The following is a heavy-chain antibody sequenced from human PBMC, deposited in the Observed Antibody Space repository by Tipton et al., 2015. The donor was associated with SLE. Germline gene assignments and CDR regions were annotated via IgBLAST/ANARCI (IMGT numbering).Heavy chain of an antibody. Sequence: TLSLTCTVSGGSISSGSYYWSWIRQPAGKGLEWIGRIYTSGSTNYNPSLKSRVTISVDTFKNQFSLKLSSVTAADTAVYYCARGIDTVTSRYYYYMDVWGKGTTVTVSS. CDR2: IYTSGST. D-gene: IGHD4-17*01. V-gene: IGHV4-61*02. CDR3: ARGIDTVTSRYYYYMDV. CDR1: GGSISSGSYY. J-gene: IGHJ6*03.